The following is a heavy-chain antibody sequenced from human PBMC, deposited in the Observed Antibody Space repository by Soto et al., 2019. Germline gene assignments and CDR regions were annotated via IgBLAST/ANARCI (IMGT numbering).Heavy chain of an antibody. J-gene: IGHJ5*01. CDR1: GGSITSAYW. CDR2: SSHSGIT. Sequence: PSETLSLTCAASGGSITSAYWWTWVRQPPGGGLEWIGESSHSGITNYKASLKSRVTMSVGKTKNDVSLKLTSVTAADTAVYYCARVLRGWFDPWGQRTPVTVSS. CDR3: ARVLRGWFDP. V-gene: IGHV4-4*02.